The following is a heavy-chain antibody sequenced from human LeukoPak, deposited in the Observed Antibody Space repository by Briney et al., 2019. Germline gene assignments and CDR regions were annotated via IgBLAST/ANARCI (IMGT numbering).Heavy chain of an antibody. CDR1: GGTFSSYT. Sequence: AASVKVSCKAPGGTFSSYTISWVRQAPGQGLEWMGRIIPIFGTANYAQKFQGRVTITTDESTSTAYMELSSLRSEDTAVYYCAREGTKAGYCSSTSCSNWFDPWGQGTLVTVSS. J-gene: IGHJ5*02. V-gene: IGHV1-69*05. CDR2: IIPIFGTA. CDR3: AREGTKAGYCSSTSCSNWFDP. D-gene: IGHD2-2*01.